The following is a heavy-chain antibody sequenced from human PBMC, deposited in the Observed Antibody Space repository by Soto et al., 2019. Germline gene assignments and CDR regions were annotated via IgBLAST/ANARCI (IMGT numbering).Heavy chain of an antibody. CDR2: MYSSGST. V-gene: IGHV4-39*01. D-gene: IGHD2-15*01. J-gene: IGHJ4*02. CDR1: GGSITGGSYC. CDR3: ARRGVSSYYSNY. Sequence: ETLSVTCTVSGGSITGGSYCWGWIRQAPGKGLEWIGSMYSSGSTYYKLSLKSRVTISVDTSKNQFSLKLSSVTAADTAVYYCARRGVSSYYSNYWGLGTLVTVSS.